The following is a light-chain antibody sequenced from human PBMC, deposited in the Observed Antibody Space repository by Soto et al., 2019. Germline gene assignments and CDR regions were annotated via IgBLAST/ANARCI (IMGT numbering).Light chain of an antibody. CDR2: GAS. CDR3: QQYYSYPH. Sequence: FVLTQSPRTLSFSPGERATLSCRASQSVSSSSLAWYQQKPGQAPRLLIYGASSRATGIPDRFSGSGSGTEFTLTISSLQPDDFATYYCQQYYSYPHFGQGTRLEI. J-gene: IGKJ5*01. CDR1: QSVSSSS. V-gene: IGKV3-20*01.